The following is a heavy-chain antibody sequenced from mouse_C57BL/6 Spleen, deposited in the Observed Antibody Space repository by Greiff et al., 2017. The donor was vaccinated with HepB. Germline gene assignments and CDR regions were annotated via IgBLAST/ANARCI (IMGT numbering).Heavy chain of an antibody. D-gene: IGHD2-5*01. V-gene: IGHV10-3*01. CDR1: GFTFNTYA. CDR2: IRSKSSNYAT. CDR3: VRVDYSNYGGKAMDY. J-gene: IGHJ4*01. Sequence: EVQGVESGGGLVQPKGSLKLSCAASGFTFNTYAMHWVRQAPGKGLEWVARIRSKSSNYATYYANSVKDRFTISRDASQSMLYLQMNNLKTEDTAMYYCVRVDYSNYGGKAMDYWGQGTSVTVSS.